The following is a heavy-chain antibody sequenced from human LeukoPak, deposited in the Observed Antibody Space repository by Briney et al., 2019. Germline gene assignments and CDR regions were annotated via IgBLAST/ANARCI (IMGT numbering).Heavy chain of an antibody. CDR2: IYTSGST. CDR1: GGSISSGSYY. V-gene: IGHV4-61*02. Sequence: SETLSLTCTVSGGSISSGSYYWSWIRQPAGKGLEWIGRIYTSGSTNYNPSLKSRVTISVDTSKNQFSLKLSSVTAADTAVYYCARKAGGRSGYPMGYYYYYMDVWGKGTTVTVSS. CDR3: ARKAGGRSGYPMGYYYYYMDV. D-gene: IGHD3-3*01. J-gene: IGHJ6*03.